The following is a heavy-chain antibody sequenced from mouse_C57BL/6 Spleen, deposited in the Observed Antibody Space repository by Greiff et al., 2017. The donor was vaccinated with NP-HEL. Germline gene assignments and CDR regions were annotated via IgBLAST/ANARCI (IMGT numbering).Heavy chain of an antibody. J-gene: IGHJ1*03. Sequence: EVQRVESGPELVKPGASVKISCKASGYSFTGYYMHWVKQSSEKSLEWIGEINPSTGGTSYNQKFKGKATLTVDKSSSTAYMQLKSLTSEDSAVYYCANYYGSRYWYFDVWGTGTTVTVSS. V-gene: IGHV1-43*01. CDR3: ANYYGSRYWYFDV. CDR1: GYSFTGYY. CDR2: INPSTGGT. D-gene: IGHD1-1*01.